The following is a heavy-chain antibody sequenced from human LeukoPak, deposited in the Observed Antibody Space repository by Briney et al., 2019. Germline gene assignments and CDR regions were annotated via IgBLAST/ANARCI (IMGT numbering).Heavy chain of an antibody. CDR1: GFTFSSYA. V-gene: IGHV3-30-3*01. Sequence: PGRSLRLSCAASGFTFSSYAMHWVRQAAGKGLEWVAVISYDGSNKYYADSVKGRFTISRDNSKNTLYLQMNSLRAEDTAVYYCARDPYSTTSNRVDYWGQGTLVTVSS. J-gene: IGHJ4*02. CDR3: ARDPYSTTSNRVDY. CDR2: ISYDGSNK. D-gene: IGHD6-13*01.